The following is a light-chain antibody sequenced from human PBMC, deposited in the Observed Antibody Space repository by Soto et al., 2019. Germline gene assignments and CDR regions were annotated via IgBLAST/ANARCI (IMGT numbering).Light chain of an antibody. J-gene: IGLJ1*01. CDR3: SSYTTSSTRV. V-gene: IGLV2-14*01. Sequence: QSALTQPASVSGSPGQSIAISCTGSSSDIGIYKYVSWYQQHPGKVPKLIIYEVTNRPSGVSNRFSGSKSGNPASLTISGLQAEDEADYYCSSYTTSSTRVFGPGTKLTVL. CDR1: SSDIGIYKY. CDR2: EVT.